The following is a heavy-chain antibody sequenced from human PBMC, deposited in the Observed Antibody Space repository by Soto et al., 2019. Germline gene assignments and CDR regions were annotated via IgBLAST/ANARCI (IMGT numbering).Heavy chain of an antibody. J-gene: IGHJ4*02. CDR2: VFSLGIS. V-gene: IGHV4-30-4*01. Sequence: PSETLSLTCTVSGASISSGDYYYSWIRQSPGKGLEWLGYVFSLGISYYNPSLESRLNISGDTSKNQFFLKLTSVTAADTAVYYCATYSGDTGWQFDFWGQGTLVTVSS. D-gene: IGHD2-21*02. CDR1: GASISSGDYY. CDR3: ATYSGDTGWQFDF.